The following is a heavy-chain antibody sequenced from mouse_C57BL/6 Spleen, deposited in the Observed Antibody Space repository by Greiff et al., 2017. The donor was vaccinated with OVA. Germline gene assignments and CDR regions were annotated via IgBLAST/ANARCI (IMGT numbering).Heavy chain of an antibody. CDR1: GFNIKDYY. V-gene: IGHV14-1*01. Sequence: VQLQQSGAELVRPGASVKLSCTASGFNIKDYYMHWVKQRPEQGLEWIGRIDPEDGDTEYAPKFPGKATMTADTSSNTAYLQLSSLTSEDTAVYYCTTYYDYDRDYFDYWGQGTTLTVSS. CDR2: IDPEDGDT. J-gene: IGHJ2*01. D-gene: IGHD2-4*01. CDR3: TTYYDYDRDYFDY.